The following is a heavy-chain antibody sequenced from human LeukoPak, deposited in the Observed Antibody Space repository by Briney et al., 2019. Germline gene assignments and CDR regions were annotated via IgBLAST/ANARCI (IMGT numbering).Heavy chain of an antibody. CDR1: GYSFTSYW. V-gene: IGHV5-51*01. Sequence: GESLKISCKGSGYSFTSYWIGWVRQMPGKGLEWMGIIYPGDSDTRYSPSFQGQVTISADKSISTAYLQWSSLKASDTAMYYCARSTAYYDFLGWFDPWGQGTLVTVSS. CDR3: ARSTAYYDFLGWFDP. D-gene: IGHD3-3*01. CDR2: IYPGDSDT. J-gene: IGHJ5*02.